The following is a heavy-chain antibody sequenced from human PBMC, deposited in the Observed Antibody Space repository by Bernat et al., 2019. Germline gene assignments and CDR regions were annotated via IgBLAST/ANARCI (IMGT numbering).Heavy chain of an antibody. CDR1: GFTFCSYT. Sequence: EVQLVESGGGLVQPGGSLRLSCAASGFTFCSYTMNWVRQAPGKGLEWVSYISGSSSTIYYADSVKGRFTISRDNAKNSLYLQMNSLRDEDTAVYYCARKGAARWGMDVWGQGTTVTVSS. D-gene: IGHD6-6*01. J-gene: IGHJ6*02. CDR3: ARKGAARWGMDV. V-gene: IGHV3-48*02. CDR2: ISGSSSTI.